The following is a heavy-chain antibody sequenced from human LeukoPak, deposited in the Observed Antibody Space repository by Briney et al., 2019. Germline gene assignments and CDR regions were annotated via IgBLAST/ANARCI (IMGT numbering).Heavy chain of an antibody. CDR3: ARGGYGDYVWFDP. CDR1: GGSSSGYY. D-gene: IGHD4-17*01. Sequence: SETLSLTCAVYGGSSSGYYWSWIRQPPGKGLEWIGEINHSGSTNYNPSLKSRVTISVDTSKNQFSLKLSSVTAADTAVYYCARGGYGDYVWFDPWGQGTLVTVSS. CDR2: INHSGST. V-gene: IGHV4-34*01. J-gene: IGHJ5*02.